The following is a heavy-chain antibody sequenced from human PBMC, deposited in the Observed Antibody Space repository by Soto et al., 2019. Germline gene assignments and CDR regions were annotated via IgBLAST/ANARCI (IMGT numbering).Heavy chain of an antibody. J-gene: IGHJ4*02. CDR3: AASSGYDFFVDY. Sequence: QVQLVQSGAEVKKPGASVKVSCKASGYTFTSYAMHWVRQAPGQRLEWMGWINAGNGTTKYSQKFQGRVTIPRDTSASRAYTELSSLRSEDTAVYYCAASSGYDFFVDYWGQGTLVTVSS. D-gene: IGHD5-12*01. V-gene: IGHV1-3*01. CDR2: INAGNGTT. CDR1: GYTFTSYA.